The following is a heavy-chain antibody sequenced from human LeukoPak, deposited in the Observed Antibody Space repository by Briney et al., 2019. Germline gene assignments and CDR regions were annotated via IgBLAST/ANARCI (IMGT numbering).Heavy chain of an antibody. J-gene: IGHJ4*02. CDR1: GYTFTRYG. CDR3: ARDKGGEVGDVLRYFDWLPTPLDY. CDR2: ISAYNGNT. Sequence: GASVKLSCTASGYTFTRYGISCVRQAPGHRLEWMGWISAYNGNTNYAQKLQGRVTMTTDTSTGTAYMELRSLRSDDTAVYYCARDKGGEVGDVLRYFDWLPTPLDYWGQGTLVTVSS. V-gene: IGHV1-18*01. D-gene: IGHD3-9*01.